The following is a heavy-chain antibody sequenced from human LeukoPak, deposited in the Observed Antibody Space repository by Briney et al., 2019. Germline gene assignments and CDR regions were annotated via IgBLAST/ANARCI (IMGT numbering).Heavy chain of an antibody. V-gene: IGHV1-18*01. CDR2: ISAYNGNT. D-gene: IGHD6-13*01. Sequence: ASVKVSCKASGYTFTSYGISWVRQAPGQGLEWMGWISAYNGNTNYAQKLQGRVTMTTDTSTSTTYMELRSLRSDDTAVYYCASTTGYSSSWLHFQHWGQGTLVTVSS. J-gene: IGHJ1*01. CDR1: GYTFTSYG. CDR3: ASTTGYSSSWLHFQH.